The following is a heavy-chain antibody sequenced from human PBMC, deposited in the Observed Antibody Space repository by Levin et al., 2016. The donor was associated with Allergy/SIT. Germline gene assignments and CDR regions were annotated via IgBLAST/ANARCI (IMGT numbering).Heavy chain of an antibody. CDR1: GGSISSSSYY. V-gene: IGHV4-39*01. CDR2: IYYSGST. Sequence: SETLSLTCTVSGGSISSSSYYWGWIRQPPGKGLEWIGSIYYSGSTYYNPSLKSRVTISVDTSKNQFSLKLSSVTAADTAVYYCARASIAAALFWGQGTLVTVSS. CDR3: ARASIAAALF. D-gene: IGHD6-13*01. J-gene: IGHJ4*02.